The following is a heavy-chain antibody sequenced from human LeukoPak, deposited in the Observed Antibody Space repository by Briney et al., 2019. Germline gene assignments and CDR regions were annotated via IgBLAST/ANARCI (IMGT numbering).Heavy chain of an antibody. CDR2: INPSGSST. J-gene: IGHJ5*02. Sequence: ASVKVSCKASGYTFTSYYMHWVRQAPGQGLEWMGIINPSGSSTNYAQKFQGRVTMTRDTSTSTVYMELSSLRSDDTAVYYCARGGVPTWGSIAARLRGKARFDPWGQGTLVTVSS. CDR3: ARGGVPTWGSIAARLRGKARFDP. CDR1: GYTFTSYY. D-gene: IGHD6-6*01. V-gene: IGHV1-46*01.